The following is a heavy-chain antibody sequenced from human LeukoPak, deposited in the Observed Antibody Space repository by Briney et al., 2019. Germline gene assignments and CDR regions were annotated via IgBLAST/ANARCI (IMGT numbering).Heavy chain of an antibody. D-gene: IGHD2-21*01. J-gene: IGHJ4*02. CDR3: AKDFRIGYSAHFDY. CDR2: IYENGGTT. CDR1: GFTFRSHA. V-gene: IGHV3-23*01. Sequence: PSGGSLRLSCVGSGFTFRSHAMSWVRQAPEKGLEFVSGIYENGGTTYYADSVKGRFSISRDNSKNTLYLQMDSLRGGDTAVYYCAKDFRIGYSAHFDYWGQGALVTVSS.